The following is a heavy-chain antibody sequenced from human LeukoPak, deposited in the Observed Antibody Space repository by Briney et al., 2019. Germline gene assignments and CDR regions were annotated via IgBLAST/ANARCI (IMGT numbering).Heavy chain of an antibody. V-gene: IGHV1-69*05. J-gene: IGHJ3*02. CDR2: ILPIFGRA. CDR3: ANLSFGELSKDAFDI. Sequence: VNVSFQPCVCTLIHSAISGVRPAAGQGLDWVGGILPIFGRANYAQKFQGRVTITTDESTSKAYMELTSLRSEDTAVYDCANLSFGELSKDAFDIWGQGTMVTVSS. D-gene: IGHD3-10*01. CDR1: VCTLIHSA.